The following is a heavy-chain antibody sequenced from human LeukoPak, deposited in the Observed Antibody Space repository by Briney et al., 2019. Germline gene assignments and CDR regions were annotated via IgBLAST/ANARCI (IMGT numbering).Heavy chain of an antibody. D-gene: IGHD6-13*01. V-gene: IGHV4-38-2*02. CDR1: GYSISSGYY. J-gene: IGHJ5*02. CDR3: ARDHTGQLGYGYWFDP. Sequence: SETLSLTCTVSGYSISSGYYWGWIRQPPGKGLEWIGSIYHSGSTYYNPSLKSRVTISVDTSKNQFSLKLSSVTAADTAVYYCARDHTGQLGYGYWFDPWGQGTLVTVSS. CDR2: IYHSGST.